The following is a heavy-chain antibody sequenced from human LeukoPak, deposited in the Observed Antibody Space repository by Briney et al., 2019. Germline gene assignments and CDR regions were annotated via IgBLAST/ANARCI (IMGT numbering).Heavy chain of an antibody. J-gene: IGHJ3*02. CDR1: GGSLSGYY. CDR3: ARRSSGWEDAFDI. Sequence: SETLSLTCAVYGGSLSGYYWTWIRQPPGKGLEWIGHVYYNGNTDYNPSLKSRVTISVDTSKNQFSLKLSSVTAADTAMYYCARRSSGWEDAFDIWGQGTMVTVSS. CDR2: VYYNGNT. V-gene: IGHV4-59*08. D-gene: IGHD6-19*01.